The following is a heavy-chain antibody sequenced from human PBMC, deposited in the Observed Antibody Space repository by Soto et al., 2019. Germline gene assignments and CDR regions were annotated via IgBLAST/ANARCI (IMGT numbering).Heavy chain of an antibody. CDR3: ARDADLWSGYYAGGWFDP. V-gene: IGHV4-30-4*01. CDR2: IYYSGST. Sequence: SETLSLTCTVSGGSISSGDYYWSWIRQPPGKGLEWIGYIYYSGSTYYNPSLKSRVTISVDTSKNQFSLKLSSVTAADTAVYYCARDADLWSGYYAGGWFDPWGQGTLVTVSS. J-gene: IGHJ5*02. CDR1: GGSISSGDYY. D-gene: IGHD3-3*01.